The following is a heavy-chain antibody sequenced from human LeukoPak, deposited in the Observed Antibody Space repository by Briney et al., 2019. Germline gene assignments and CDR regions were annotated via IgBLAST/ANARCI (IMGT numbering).Heavy chain of an antibody. CDR1: GYTFTDYY. CDR3: ARGSRDDYVWGSYRPPIDY. V-gene: IGHV1-2*02. Sequence: ASVKVSCKASGYTFTDYYMHWVRQAPGQGLEWMGWINPNSGGTNYAQKFQGRVTMTRDTSISTAYMELSRLRSDDTAVYYCARGSRDDYVWGSYRPPIDYWGQGTLATVSS. CDR2: INPNSGGT. J-gene: IGHJ4*02. D-gene: IGHD3-16*02.